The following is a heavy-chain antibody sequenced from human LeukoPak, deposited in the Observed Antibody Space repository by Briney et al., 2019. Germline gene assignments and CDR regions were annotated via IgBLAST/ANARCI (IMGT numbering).Heavy chain of an antibody. CDR2: IYYSGST. CDR1: GGSINNGGYY. D-gene: IGHD6-13*01. CDR3: ARGRAATTTTIDY. J-gene: IGHJ4*02. V-gene: IGHV4-30-4*01. Sequence: SETLSLTCTVSGGSINNGGYYWSWIRQHPGKGLEWIGYIYYSGSTYYNPSLKSRVTISVDTSKNQFSLKLSSVTAADTAVYYCARGRAATTTTIDYWGQGTLVTVSS.